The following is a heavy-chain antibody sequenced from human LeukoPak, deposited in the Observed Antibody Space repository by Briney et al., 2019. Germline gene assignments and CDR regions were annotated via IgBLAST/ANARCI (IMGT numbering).Heavy chain of an antibody. CDR3: ARDRGSFLNWFDP. CDR2: ISSDGSHK. CDR1: GLTFSNSG. V-gene: IGHV3-30*03. Sequence: GGSLRLSCAASGLTFSNSGMHWVRQAPGKGLEWVALISSDGSHKHYADSVKGRFSISRDNSKNTLYLQMNSLRAEDTAVYYCARDRGSFLNWFDPWGQGSLVTVSS. J-gene: IGHJ5*02.